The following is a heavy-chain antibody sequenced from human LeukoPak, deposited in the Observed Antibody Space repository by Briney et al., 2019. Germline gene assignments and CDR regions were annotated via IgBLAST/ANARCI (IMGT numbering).Heavy chain of an antibody. CDR3: ARTQKYYDLWSGMN. D-gene: IGHD3-3*01. Sequence: PGGSLRLSCAASGFTFSSYAMSWVRQAPGKGLEWVSAISGSGGSTYYADSVQGRFTVSRDNAKSSLYLQMNSLRAEDTAVYYCARTQKYYDLWSGMNWGQGTLVTVSS. J-gene: IGHJ4*02. CDR2: ISGSGGST. V-gene: IGHV3-23*01. CDR1: GFTFSSYA.